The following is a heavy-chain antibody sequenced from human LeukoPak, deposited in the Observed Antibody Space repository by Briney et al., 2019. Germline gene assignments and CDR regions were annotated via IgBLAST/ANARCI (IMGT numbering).Heavy chain of an antibody. J-gene: IGHJ4*02. CDR3: VRTPPNWGFDY. CDR2: INAGNGNT. D-gene: IGHD7-27*01. V-gene: IGHV1-3*01. CDR1: GYTFTSYA. Sequence: ASVRVSCKASGYTFTSYAMHWVRQAPGQRLEWMGWINAGNGNTKYSQKFQGRVTITRDTSASTAYMELSSLRSEDTAIYYCVRTPPNWGFDYWGQGTLVTVSS.